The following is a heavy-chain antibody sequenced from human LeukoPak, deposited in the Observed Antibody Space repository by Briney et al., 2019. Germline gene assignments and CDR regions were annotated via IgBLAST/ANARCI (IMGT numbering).Heavy chain of an antibody. J-gene: IGHJ4*02. V-gene: IGHV3-33*06. CDR2: IWYDGSNK. Sequence: GGSLRLSCAASGFTFSDYTMHWVRQAPGKGLEWVAVIWYDGSNKYYADSVKGRFTISRDNSKNTLYLQMNSLRAEDTAVYYCAKAGGDFHAFDYWGQGTLVTVSS. CDR3: AKAGGDFHAFDY. CDR1: GFTFSDYT. D-gene: IGHD2-21*01.